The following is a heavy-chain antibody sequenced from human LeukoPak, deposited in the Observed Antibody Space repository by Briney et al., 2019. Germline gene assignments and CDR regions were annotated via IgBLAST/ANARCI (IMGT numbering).Heavy chain of an antibody. CDR3: ARHDYGDYQTVDY. Sequence: GGSLRLSCAASGFTFSDYYMSWIRRAPGKGLEWVSYISSSGSTIYYADSVKGRFTISRDNAKNSLYLQMNSLRAEDTAVYYCARHDYGDYQTVDYWGQGTLVTVSS. V-gene: IGHV3-11*01. CDR2: ISSSGSTI. J-gene: IGHJ4*02. CDR1: GFTFSDYY. D-gene: IGHD4-17*01.